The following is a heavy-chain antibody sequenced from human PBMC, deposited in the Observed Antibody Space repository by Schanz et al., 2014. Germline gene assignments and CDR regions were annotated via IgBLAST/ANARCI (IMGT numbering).Heavy chain of an antibody. J-gene: IGHJ5*01. CDR3: ARSPGDFPGWFDS. V-gene: IGHV4-59*12. CDR1: GGSIRTNY. D-gene: IGHD4-17*01. Sequence: QVQLQESGPGLVKPSETLSLTCTVSGGSIRTNYWSWIRQPPGKGLEWIGYIYHTGMTNYNPSLKSRVTISVDRSKNQFSLILNSVTAADTAVYYCARSPGDFPGWFDSWGQGTLXTVSS. CDR2: IYHTGMT.